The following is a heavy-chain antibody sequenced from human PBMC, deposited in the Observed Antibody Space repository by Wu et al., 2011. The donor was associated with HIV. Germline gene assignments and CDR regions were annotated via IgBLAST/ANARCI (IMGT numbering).Heavy chain of an antibody. CDR1: FSSYA. V-gene: IGHV1-8*02. CDR2: MNPYTGNT. J-gene: IGHJ6*02. CDR3: ARNTDSVATSLYSLGV. D-gene: IGHD5-12*01. Sequence: FSSYAIKWVRQATGQGLEWMGWMNPYTGNTGYAQKFQGRLTITTDELRTTVYMELSSLKSEDTAVYYCARNTDSVATSLYSLGVWGQGTVVTVSS.